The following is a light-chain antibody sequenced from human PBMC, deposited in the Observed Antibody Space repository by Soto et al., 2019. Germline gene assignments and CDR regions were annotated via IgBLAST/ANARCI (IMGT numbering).Light chain of an antibody. CDR1: QDISTY. Sequence: DIQMTQSASSLPASVGDTVTISCQASQDISTYLNWFQQKPGKAPKLLIYDVFNVETGVQSRFSGRGSGTDFTLIISNRQPEDFATYYCQQYDQVPITFGGGTKVDI. CDR3: QQYDQVPIT. CDR2: DVF. J-gene: IGKJ4*01. V-gene: IGKV1-33*01.